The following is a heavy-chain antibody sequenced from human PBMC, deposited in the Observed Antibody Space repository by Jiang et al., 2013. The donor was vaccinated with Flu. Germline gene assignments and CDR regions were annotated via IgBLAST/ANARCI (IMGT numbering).Heavy chain of an antibody. CDR1: GDSVSSNXAV. J-gene: IGHJ6*02. D-gene: IGHD3-10*01. CDR2: TYYRSKWYN. CDR3: ATARVTMVRGTRYYYYGMDV. V-gene: IGHV6-1*01. Sequence: SQTLSLTCAISGDSVSSNXAVWNWIRQSPSRGLEWLGRTYYRSKWYNDYAVSVESRITINPDTSKNQFSLQLNFVTPEDTAVYYCATARVTMVRGTRYYYYGMDVWGQGTTVTVSS.